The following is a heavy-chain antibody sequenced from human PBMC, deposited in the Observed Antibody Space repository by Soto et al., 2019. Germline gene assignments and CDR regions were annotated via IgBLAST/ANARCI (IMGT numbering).Heavy chain of an antibody. CDR3: ARDGDVNTGFGKDY. CDR2: IWHDGGNK. CDR1: GFTFSSYG. D-gene: IGHD3-16*01. V-gene: IGHV3-33*01. J-gene: IGHJ4*02. Sequence: GGSLRLSCAASGFTFSSYGMHWVRQAPGKWLEWVAFIWHDGGNKFYAESVKGRFTISRDNSKNTLYLQMTSLSAEDTAMYYCARDGDVNTGFGKDYWGQGXLVTV.